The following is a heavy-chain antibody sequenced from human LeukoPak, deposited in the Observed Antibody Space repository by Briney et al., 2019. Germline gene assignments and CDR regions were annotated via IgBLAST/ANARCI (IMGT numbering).Heavy chain of an antibody. D-gene: IGHD5-24*01. CDR3: AKAREDGYNDAFDM. Sequence: GGSLRLSCAASEFTFSKNGMHWVRQAPGKGLEWMALIRYDTNNKYYADSVKGRFTISGDNSKLYLQMNSLRDEDTAVYYCAKAREDGYNDAFDMWGQGTMVTVSS. V-gene: IGHV3-30*02. CDR1: EFTFSKNG. J-gene: IGHJ3*02. CDR2: IRYDTNNK.